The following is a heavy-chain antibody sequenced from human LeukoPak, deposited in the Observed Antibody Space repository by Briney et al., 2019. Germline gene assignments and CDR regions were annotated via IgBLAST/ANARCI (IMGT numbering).Heavy chain of an antibody. V-gene: IGHV4-59*01. CDR2: IYYSGST. CDR3: ARAGAEMAFDP. Sequence: SETLSLTCTVSGGSISSYYWSWIRQPPGKGLEWIGYIYYSGSTNYNPSLKSRVTISVDTSKNQFSLKLSSVTAADTAVYYCARAGAEMAFDPWGQGTLVTVSS. CDR1: GGSISSYY. D-gene: IGHD3-10*01. J-gene: IGHJ5*02.